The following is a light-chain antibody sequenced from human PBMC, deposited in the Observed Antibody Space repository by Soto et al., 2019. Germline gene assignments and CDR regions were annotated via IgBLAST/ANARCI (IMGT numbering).Light chain of an antibody. CDR2: DAS. J-gene: IGKJ3*01. V-gene: IGKV3-11*01. Sequence: EIVLTQSPATLSLFPGERATLSCRASQSVSSLLGWYQQKPGQAPRLLIYDASHRATGIPARFSGSGSGTDFTLTISSLEPEDFGVYYCLQRSHWPPSFGPGTTVDIK. CDR3: LQRSHWPPS. CDR1: QSVSSL.